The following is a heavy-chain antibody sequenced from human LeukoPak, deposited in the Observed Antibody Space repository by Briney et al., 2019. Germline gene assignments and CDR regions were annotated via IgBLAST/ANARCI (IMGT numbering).Heavy chain of an antibody. D-gene: IGHD1-7*01. V-gene: IGHV3-7*01. CDR1: GFKFSDFW. Sequence: GGSLRLSCAASGFKFSDFWMTWVRQTPGKGLEWVANIKEDGSEEYHVDSVKGRFTISRDNAKNSLYLQMSSLRAEDTAVYYCARIRQRGTKYYFDYWGQGTLVTVSS. CDR2: IKEDGSEE. CDR3: ARIRQRGTKYYFDY. J-gene: IGHJ4*02.